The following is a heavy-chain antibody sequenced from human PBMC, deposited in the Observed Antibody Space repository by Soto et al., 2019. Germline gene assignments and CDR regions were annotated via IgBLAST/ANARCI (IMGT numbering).Heavy chain of an antibody. CDR2: VDPSRGSA. CDR3: ARPLIGNTVDL. Sequence: ASVKVSCKASGYTFINYFIHWVRQAPGQRLEWIGIVDPSRGSADYAQKFQVRVTMTTDVSTRTVFMDLSSLTSEDTAVYYCARPLIGNTVDLWGQGTTVTVSS. CDR1: GYTFINYF. J-gene: IGHJ3*01. V-gene: IGHV1-46*01. D-gene: IGHD1-7*01.